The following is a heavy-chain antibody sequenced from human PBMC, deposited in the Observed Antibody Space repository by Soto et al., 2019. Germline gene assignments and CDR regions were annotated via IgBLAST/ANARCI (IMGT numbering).Heavy chain of an antibody. J-gene: IGHJ4*02. D-gene: IGHD3-10*01. Sequence: QVQLQQWGAGLLKPSETLSLTCAVYGGSFSGYYWSWIRQPPGKGLEWIGEINHSGSTNYNPSLKSRVTISVDTSKNQFSLKLSSVNAADTAVYYCARFTYGSGSYFVRFPFAYYFDYWGQGTLVTVSS. CDR2: INHSGST. V-gene: IGHV4-34*01. CDR3: ARFTYGSGSYFVRFPFAYYFDY. CDR1: GGSFSGYY.